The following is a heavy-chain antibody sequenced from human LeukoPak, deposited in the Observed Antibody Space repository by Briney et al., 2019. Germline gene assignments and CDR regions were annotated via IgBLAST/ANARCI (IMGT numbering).Heavy chain of an antibody. CDR3: ARDLRFLGPEAAFDI. CDR1: GFTFSDYS. D-gene: IGHD3-3*01. J-gene: IGHJ3*02. V-gene: IGHV3-7*03. Sequence: GGSLRLSCAVSGFTFSDYSMNWVRQAPGKGLEWVANIKQDGSEKYYVDSVKGRFTISRDNAKNSLYLQMNSLRAEDTAVYYCARDLRFLGPEAAFDIWGQGTMVTVSS. CDR2: IKQDGSEK.